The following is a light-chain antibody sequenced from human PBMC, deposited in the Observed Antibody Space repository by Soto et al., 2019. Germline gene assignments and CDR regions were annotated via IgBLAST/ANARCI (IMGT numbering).Light chain of an antibody. Sequence: QSVLTQPASVSGSPGQSITISCTGTSSDVGDFDFVSWYQQYPGKAPKLIIYDVINRPSGVSNRFSGSKSGNTASLTISGLQSEDEADYYCSSYTGSNTLYVFGTGTKVTVL. CDR1: SSDVGDFDF. J-gene: IGLJ1*01. V-gene: IGLV2-14*01. CDR2: DVI. CDR3: SSYTGSNTLYV.